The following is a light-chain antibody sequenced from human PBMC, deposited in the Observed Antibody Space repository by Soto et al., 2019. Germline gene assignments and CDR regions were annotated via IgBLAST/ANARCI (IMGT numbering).Light chain of an antibody. CDR1: QSISNW. J-gene: IGKJ2*01. CDR3: QRYNSLSYT. V-gene: IGKV1-5*03. Sequence: DIQMTQSPSTLSASVGDRVTITCRASQSISNWLAWYQKKPGKAPKLLIYGASSLESGVPSRFSGTGSGTEFTLTINSLQADDFATYCCQRYNSLSYTFGQGTKLEIK. CDR2: GAS.